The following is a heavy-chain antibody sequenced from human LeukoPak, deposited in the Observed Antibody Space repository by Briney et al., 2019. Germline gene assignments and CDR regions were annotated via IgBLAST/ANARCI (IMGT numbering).Heavy chain of an antibody. CDR1: GGSISSGGHY. D-gene: IGHD4-11*01. Sequence: SQTLSLTCTVSGGSISSGGHYWSWIRQHPGKGLEWIGYIYYSGSTYYNPSLKSRVTISVDTSKNQFSLKLSSVTAADTAVYYCARGHSNYGWVDYWGQGTLVTVSS. V-gene: IGHV4-31*03. CDR3: ARGHSNYGWVDY. J-gene: IGHJ4*02. CDR2: IYYSGST.